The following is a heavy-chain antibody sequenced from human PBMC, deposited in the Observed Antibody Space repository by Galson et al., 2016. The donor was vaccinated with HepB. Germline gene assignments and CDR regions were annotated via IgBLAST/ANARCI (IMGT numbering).Heavy chain of an antibody. D-gene: IGHD2-21*02. CDR1: G. CDR3: AKMDCGRDCPRDY. Sequence: GMHWVRQAPGRGLKWVSVISKDGSDKQYADSVKGRFTVSRDNSKNTLFLQMNSLRVEDTAVYYCAKMDCGRDCPRDYWGQGTLVTVSS. V-gene: IGHV3-30*18. J-gene: IGHJ4*02. CDR2: ISKDGSDK.